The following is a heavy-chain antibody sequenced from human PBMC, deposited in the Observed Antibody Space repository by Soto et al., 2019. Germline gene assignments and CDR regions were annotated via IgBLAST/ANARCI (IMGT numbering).Heavy chain of an antibody. V-gene: IGHV4-59*08. J-gene: IGHJ6*03. CDR3: GRYSLMDI. CDR1: GASSSNYY. CDR2: VYYTGTT. Sequence: SEPMSVTRTVSGASSSNYYWRWIRQPPEKGVEWLGHVYYTGTTSYNPSLRSRGTISVDTAKNQISLKVTPLTAADPAWYYGGRYSLMDIWGNGTTVTVFS. D-gene: IGHD2-15*01.